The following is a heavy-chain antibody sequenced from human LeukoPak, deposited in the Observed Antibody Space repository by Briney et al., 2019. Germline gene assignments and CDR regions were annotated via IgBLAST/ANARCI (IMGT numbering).Heavy chain of an antibody. CDR2: ISTASSTI. CDR1: GFTFSSYA. V-gene: IGHV3-48*01. Sequence: GGSLRLSCAASGFTFSSYAMSWVRQAPGKGLEWISYISTASSTIYYADSVKGRFTISRDNAENSLYLQMNSLRAEDTAVYYCAREMNYYYGMDVWGQGTTVTVSS. CDR3: AREMNYYYGMDV. J-gene: IGHJ6*02.